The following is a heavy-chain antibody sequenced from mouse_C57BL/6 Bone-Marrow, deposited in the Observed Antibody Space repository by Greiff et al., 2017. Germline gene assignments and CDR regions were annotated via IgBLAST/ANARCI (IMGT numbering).Heavy chain of an antibody. V-gene: IGHV1-81*01. J-gene: IGHJ2*01. CDR3: TPFLLHSYFDY. Sequence: VQLQESGAELVRPGASVKLSCKASGYTFTSYGISWVKQRPGPGLEWIGDIYPRSGNPYSNAKFQGKAILTAAKSSSTAYMELRSLTSEDSAVYYCTPFLLHSYFDYWGQGTTLTVSS. CDR2: IYPRSGNP. D-gene: IGHD1-1*01. CDR1: GYTFTSYG.